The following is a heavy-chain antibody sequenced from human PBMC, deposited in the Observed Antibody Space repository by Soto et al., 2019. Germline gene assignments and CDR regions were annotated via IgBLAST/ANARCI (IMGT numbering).Heavy chain of an antibody. D-gene: IGHD4-4*01. V-gene: IGHV3-11*01. Sequence: KPGGSLRLSCAASGFTFSDYYMSWIRQAPGKGLEWVSYISSSGSTIYYADSVKGRFTISRDNAKNSLYLQMNSLRAEDTAVYYCARDGSRSNDYSNYEFFRAFDYWGQGTLVTVSS. CDR3: ARDGSRSNDYSNYEFFRAFDY. CDR1: GFTFSDYY. CDR2: ISSSGSTI. J-gene: IGHJ4*02.